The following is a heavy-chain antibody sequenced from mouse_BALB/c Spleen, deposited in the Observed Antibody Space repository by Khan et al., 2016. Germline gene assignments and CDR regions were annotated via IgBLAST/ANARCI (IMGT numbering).Heavy chain of an antibody. CDR1: GFNITDYY. J-gene: IGHJ2*01. D-gene: IGHD2-2*01. CDR2: IDPENGYS. Sequence: VQLQQSGAELVRSGASVRLSCTASGFNITDYYMHWVKQRPEQGLEWIGWIDPENGYSEYAPKFQGKATLTADTSSTTAYLQLSSLTSEDTAGYCGKAEGYDGGFDYWGQGTTLTVSS. CDR3: KAEGYDGGFDY. V-gene: IGHV14-4*02.